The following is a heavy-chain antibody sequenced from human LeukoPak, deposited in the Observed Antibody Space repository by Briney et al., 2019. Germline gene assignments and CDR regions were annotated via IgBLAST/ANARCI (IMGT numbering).Heavy chain of an antibody. CDR1: GGSISSGGYY. V-gene: IGHV4-31*03. J-gene: IGHJ4*02. Sequence: PSETLSLTCTVSGGSISSGGYYWSWIRQHPGKGLEWIGYIYYSGSTYYNPSLKSRVTISVDTSKNQFSLKLSSVTAADTAVYYCARVRLERRTYYFDYWGQGTLVTVSS. CDR2: IYYSGST. D-gene: IGHD1-1*01. CDR3: ARVRLERRTYYFDY.